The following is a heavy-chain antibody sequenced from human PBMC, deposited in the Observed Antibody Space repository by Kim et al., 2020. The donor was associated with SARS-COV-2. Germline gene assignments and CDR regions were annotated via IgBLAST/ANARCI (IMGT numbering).Heavy chain of an antibody. Sequence: GGSLRLSCTVSGFTFGNYGMHWVRQAPGKGLEWVALISYDGSNIYYGDSVKGRFTISRDNSKSTLYLQMNSLRTEDTAVYYCAKVHRRATPLNSDLWKGAYFDSWGQGTLVTVSS. CDR2: ISYDGSNI. CDR3: AKVHRRATPLNSDLWKGAYFDS. V-gene: IGHV3-30*18. CDR1: GFTFGNYG. J-gene: IGHJ4*02. D-gene: IGHD1-1*01.